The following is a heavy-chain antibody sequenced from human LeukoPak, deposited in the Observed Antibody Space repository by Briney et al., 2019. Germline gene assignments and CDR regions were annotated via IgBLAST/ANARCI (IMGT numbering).Heavy chain of an antibody. CDR2: IYYSGST. Sequence: SETLSLTCTVSGCSISSSSYYWGWIRQPPGKGLEWIGSIYYSGSTYYNPSLKSRVTISVDTSKNQFSLKLSSVTAADTAVYYCARYYGSGSYYYDYWGQGTLVTVSS. D-gene: IGHD3-10*01. V-gene: IGHV4-39*07. J-gene: IGHJ4*02. CDR1: GCSISSSSYY. CDR3: ARYYGSGSYYYDY.